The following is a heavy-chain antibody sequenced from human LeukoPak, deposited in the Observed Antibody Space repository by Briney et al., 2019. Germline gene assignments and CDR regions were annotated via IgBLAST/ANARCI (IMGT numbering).Heavy chain of an antibody. CDR2: IIPIFGTA. J-gene: IGHJ4*02. V-gene: IGHV1-69*13. CDR1: GGTFSSYA. D-gene: IGHD2-2*01. CDR3: AGYCSSTSCYDSGY. Sequence: SVKVSCKASGGTFSSYAISCVRQAPGQGLECMGGIIPIFGTANYAQKFQGRVTITADESTSTAYMELSSLRSEDTAVYYCAGYCSSTSCYDSGYWGQGTLVTVSS.